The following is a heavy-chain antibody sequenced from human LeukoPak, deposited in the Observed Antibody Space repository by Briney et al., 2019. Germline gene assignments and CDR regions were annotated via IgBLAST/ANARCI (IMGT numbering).Heavy chain of an antibody. Sequence: SPRLSYAASGFTFDDYAMHWVRQAPGKGLEWVSGISWNSGSIGYADSVKGRFTISRDNAKNSLYLQMNSLRAEDMALYYCAKDLGYCSSTSCYTFSGFDYWGQGTLVTVSS. D-gene: IGHD2-2*02. CDR2: ISWNSGSI. CDR3: AKDLGYCSSTSCYTFSGFDY. J-gene: IGHJ4*02. CDR1: GFTFDDYA. V-gene: IGHV3-9*03.